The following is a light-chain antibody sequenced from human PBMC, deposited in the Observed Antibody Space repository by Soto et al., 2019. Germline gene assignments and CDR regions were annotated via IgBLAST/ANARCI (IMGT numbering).Light chain of an antibody. CDR3: QKYSSYPWT. CDR1: QSISSW. J-gene: IGKJ1*01. CDR2: KAS. Sequence: DIQMTQSPSTLSASVGDRVTITCRASQSISSWLAWYQQKPGKAPKLLIYKASSLESGVPSRFRGSGSATEFTLTISSLQPDDFATYYCQKYSSYPWTFRQGTKV. V-gene: IGKV1-5*03.